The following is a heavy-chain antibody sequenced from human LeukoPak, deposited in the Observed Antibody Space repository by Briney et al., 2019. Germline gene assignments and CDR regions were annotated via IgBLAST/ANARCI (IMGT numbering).Heavy chain of an antibody. V-gene: IGHV4-38-2*02. CDR2: INHSGST. CDR3: ARDRYYDILTGYFGVDAFDS. D-gene: IGHD3-9*01. J-gene: IGHJ3*02. Sequence: SETLSLTCTVSGYSISSGYYWGWIRQPPGKGREWIGSINHSGSTYYNPSLKSRVTISVDTSKNQFSLKLSSVTAADTAVYYCARDRYYDILTGYFGVDAFDSWGQGTMVTVSS. CDR1: GYSISSGYY.